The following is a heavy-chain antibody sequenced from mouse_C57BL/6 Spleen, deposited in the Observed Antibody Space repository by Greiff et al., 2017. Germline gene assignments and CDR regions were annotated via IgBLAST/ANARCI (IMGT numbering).Heavy chain of an antibody. CDR3: ARAGFFDY. Sequence: QVQLQQPGAELVKPGASVKMSCKASGYTFTSYWITWVKQRPGQGLAWIGDIYPGSGSTKYNEKFKSKATLIVDTSSRTAYMQLSSLTSDDSAVYYCARAGFFDYWGQGTTLTVSS. CDR2: IYPGSGST. J-gene: IGHJ2*01. V-gene: IGHV1-55*01. CDR1: GYTFTSYW.